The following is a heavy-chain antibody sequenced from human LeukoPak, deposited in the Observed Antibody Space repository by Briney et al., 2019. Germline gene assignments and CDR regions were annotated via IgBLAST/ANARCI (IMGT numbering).Heavy chain of an antibody. Sequence: ASVKVSCKASGYTFTTYAMNWVRQAPGQGLEWMGWINTYTGNPTYAQGFTGRFVFSLDTSVSTAYLQISSLKAEDTAVYYCAIRTYSYGWRYFDLWGRGTLVTVSS. J-gene: IGHJ2*01. CDR2: INTYTGNP. D-gene: IGHD5-18*01. CDR3: AIRTYSYGWRYFDL. V-gene: IGHV7-4-1*02. CDR1: GYTFTTYA.